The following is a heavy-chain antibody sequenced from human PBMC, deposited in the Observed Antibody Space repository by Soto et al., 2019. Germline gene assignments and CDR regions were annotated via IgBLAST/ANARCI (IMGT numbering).Heavy chain of an antibody. J-gene: IGHJ6*02. CDR2: ISYDGSKK. Sequence: QVQLVESGGGVVQPGRSLRLSCAASGFTFSSYAMHWVRQAPGKGLEWVAVISYDGSKKYYADSVKGRFTISRDNSKNPLYLQMNSLRAEDTAVYYCARDGDYGDYAQGYYGMDVWGQGTTVTVSS. CDR3: ARDGDYGDYAQGYYGMDV. CDR1: GFTFSSYA. V-gene: IGHV3-30-3*01. D-gene: IGHD4-17*01.